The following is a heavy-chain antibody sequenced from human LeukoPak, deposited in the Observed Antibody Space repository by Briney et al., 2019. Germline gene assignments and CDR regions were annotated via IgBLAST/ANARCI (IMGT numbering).Heavy chain of an antibody. CDR2: TYWDDDK. CDR3: AHSGGYCTHSTCYDHFDK. V-gene: IGHV2-5*02. D-gene: IGHD2-15*01. CDR1: GFSLTTTGVG. J-gene: IGHJ4*02. Sequence: KEPGPTLVKPTQTLTLTCTFSGFSLTTTGVGVGWIRQPPGKALEWLALTYWDDDKRYSQSLRSRLTISRDISRNHVVLTMTNMDPLDTATYYCAHSGGYCTHSTCYDHFDKWGQGTLVTVSS.